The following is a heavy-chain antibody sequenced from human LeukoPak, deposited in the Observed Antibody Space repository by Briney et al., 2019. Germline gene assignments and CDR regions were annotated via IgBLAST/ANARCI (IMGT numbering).Heavy chain of an antibody. CDR2: ISRDSDIR. CDR3: ASFYGSGSYPYYYYYGMDV. D-gene: IGHD3-10*01. CDR1: GFIFGRDS. Sequence: GGSLRLSCAASGFIFGRDSMNWVRQAPGRGLEWISYISRDSDIRYYADSVRGRFTISRDNAKNSLYLQMNSLRAEDTAVYYCASFYGSGSYPYYYYYGMDVWGQGTTVTVSS. V-gene: IGHV3-48*04. J-gene: IGHJ6*02.